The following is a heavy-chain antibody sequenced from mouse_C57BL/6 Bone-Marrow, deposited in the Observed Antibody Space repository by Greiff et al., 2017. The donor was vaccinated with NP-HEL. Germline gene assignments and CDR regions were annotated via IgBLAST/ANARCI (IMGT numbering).Heavy chain of an antibody. Sequence: EVQLQQSGPELVKPGASVKISCKASGYSFTDYNMNWVKQSNGKSLEWIGVINPNYGTTSYNQKFKGKATLTVDQSSSTAYMQLNSLTSEDSAVYYCAKSIITTVVANPGAMDYWGQGTSVTVSS. D-gene: IGHD1-1*01. J-gene: IGHJ4*01. CDR3: AKSIITTVVANPGAMDY. CDR2: INPNYGTT. CDR1: GYSFTDYN. V-gene: IGHV1-39*01.